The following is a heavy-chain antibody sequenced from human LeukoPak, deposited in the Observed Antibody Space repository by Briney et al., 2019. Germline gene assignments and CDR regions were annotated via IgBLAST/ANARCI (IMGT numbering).Heavy chain of an antibody. CDR2: ISWGGGST. J-gene: IGHJ4*02. D-gene: IGHD3-9*01. CDR3: AKDITKKTYYDILTGYYPGLNYFDY. CDR1: GFTFDDYA. Sequence: GGSLRLSCAASGFTFDDYAMHWVRQAPGKGLEWVSLISWGGGSTYYADSVKGRFTISRDNSKNSLHLQMNSLRAEDTALYYCAKDITKKTYYDILTGYYPGLNYFDYWGQGTLVTVSS. V-gene: IGHV3-43D*03.